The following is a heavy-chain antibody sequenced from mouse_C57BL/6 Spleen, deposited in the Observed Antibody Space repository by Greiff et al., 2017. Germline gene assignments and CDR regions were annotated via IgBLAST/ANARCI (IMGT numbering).Heavy chain of an antibody. CDR3: ARCGGNRDFDY. CDR2: IYPGDGDT. V-gene: IGHV1-82*01. CDR1: GYAFSSSW. J-gene: IGHJ2*01. D-gene: IGHD2-1*01. Sequence: QVQLQQSGPELVKPGASVKISCKASGYAFSSSWMNWVKQRPGKGLEWIGRIYPGDGDTNYNGKFKGKATLTADKSSSTAYMQLSSLTSEDSAVYFCARCGGNRDFDYWGQGTTLTVSS.